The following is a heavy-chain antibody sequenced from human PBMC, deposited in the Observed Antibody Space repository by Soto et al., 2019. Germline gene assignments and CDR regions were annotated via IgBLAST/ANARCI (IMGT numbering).Heavy chain of an antibody. CDR3: ARSYSGYDQGDDAFDI. CDR1: GFTVSSNY. J-gene: IGHJ3*02. CDR2: IYSGGST. V-gene: IGHV3-53*04. Sequence: GGSLRLSCAASGFTVSSNYMSWVRQAPGKGLEWVSVIYSGGSTYYADSVKGRFTISRHNSKNTLYLQMNSLRAEDTAVYYCARSYSGYDQGDDAFDIWGQGTMVTVSS. D-gene: IGHD5-12*01.